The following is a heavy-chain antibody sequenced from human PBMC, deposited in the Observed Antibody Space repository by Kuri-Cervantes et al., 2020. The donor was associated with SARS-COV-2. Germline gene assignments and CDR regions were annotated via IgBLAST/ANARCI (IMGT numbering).Heavy chain of an antibody. CDR3: ARELGITMSWDAFDI. CDR1: GYSISSGYY. Sequence: SETLSLTCAVSGYSISSGYYWGWVRQPPGKGLEWIGRIYTSGSTNYNPSLKSRVTMSVDTSKNQFSLKLSSVTAADTAVYYCARELGITMSWDAFDIWGQGTMVTVSS. J-gene: IGHJ3*02. D-gene: IGHD3-22*01. V-gene: IGHV4-38-2*02. CDR2: IYTSGST.